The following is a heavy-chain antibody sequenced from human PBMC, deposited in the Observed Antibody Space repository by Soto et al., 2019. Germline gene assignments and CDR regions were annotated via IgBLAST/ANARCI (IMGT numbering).Heavy chain of an antibody. CDR3: AKDRHYYDSSGTSDY. J-gene: IGHJ4*02. V-gene: IGHV3-23*01. CDR2: ISGSGGST. Sequence: GGSLRLSCAASGFTFSSYAMSWVRQAPGKGLEWVSAISGSGGSTYYADSVKGRFTISRDNSKNTLYLQMNSLRAEDTAVYYCAKDRHYYDSSGTSDYWGQGTLVTVSS. D-gene: IGHD3-22*01. CDR1: GFTFSSYA.